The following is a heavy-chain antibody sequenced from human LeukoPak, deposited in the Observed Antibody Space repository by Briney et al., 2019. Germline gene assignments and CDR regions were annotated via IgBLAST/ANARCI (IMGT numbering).Heavy chain of an antibody. CDR3: SRDSYYYDSSGYPPYYYYYYGMDV. D-gene: IGHD3-22*01. J-gene: IGHJ6*02. V-gene: IGHV3-53*01. CDR2: IYSGGST. CDR1: GFTVSSNY. Sequence: GGSLRLSCAASGFTVSSNYMSWVRQAPGKGLEWVSVIYSGGSTYYADSVKGRFTISRDNSKNTLYLQMNSLRAEDTAVYYYSRDSYYYDSSGYPPYYYYYYGMDVWGQGTTVTVSS.